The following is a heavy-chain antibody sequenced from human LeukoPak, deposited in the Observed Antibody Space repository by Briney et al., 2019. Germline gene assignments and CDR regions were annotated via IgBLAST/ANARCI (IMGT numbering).Heavy chain of an antibody. CDR3: AKALRSGYCSSTSCSADAFDI. J-gene: IGHJ3*02. V-gene: IGHV3-21*04. D-gene: IGHD2-2*01. CDR1: GFTFSSYS. Sequence: PGGSLRLSCAASGFTFSSYSMNWVRQAPGKGLEWVSSISSSSSYIYYADSVKGRFTISRDNAKNSLYLQMNSLRAEDTAVYYCAKALRSGYCSSTSCSADAFDIWGQGTMVTVSS. CDR2: ISSSSSYI.